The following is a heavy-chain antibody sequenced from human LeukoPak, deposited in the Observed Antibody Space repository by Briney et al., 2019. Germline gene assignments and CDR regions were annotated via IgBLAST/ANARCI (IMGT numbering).Heavy chain of an antibody. CDR3: ARDYAHDYGTYFDY. D-gene: IGHD4-17*01. J-gene: IGHJ4*02. Sequence: SETLSLTCTVSGGSISSYYWSWIRQPAGKGLEWIRRIYTSGSTNYNPSPKSRVTLSVDTSKNQFSLNLSSVTAADTAVYYCARDYAHDYGTYFDYWGQGTLVTVSS. CDR2: IYTSGST. CDR1: GGSISSYY. V-gene: IGHV4-4*07.